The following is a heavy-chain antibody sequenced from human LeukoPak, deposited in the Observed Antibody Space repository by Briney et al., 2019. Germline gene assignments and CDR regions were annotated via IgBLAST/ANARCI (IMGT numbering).Heavy chain of an antibody. CDR1: GFTFSSYG. D-gene: IGHD3-10*01. CDR2: IWYDGSNK. Sequence: GGSLRLSCAASGFTFSSYGMHWVRQAPGKGLEWVAVIWYDGSNKYYGDSVKGRFTISRDNSKNTLYLQMSSLRAEDTAIYYCARAGEGFDTWGQGTKVTVSS. CDR3: ARAGEGFDT. V-gene: IGHV3-33*01. J-gene: IGHJ3*02.